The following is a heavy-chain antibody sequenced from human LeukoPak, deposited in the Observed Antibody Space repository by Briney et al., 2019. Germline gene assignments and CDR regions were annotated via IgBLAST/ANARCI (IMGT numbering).Heavy chain of an antibody. D-gene: IGHD1-26*01. Sequence: GGSLRLSCAASGFTFSSNWMHWVRQAPGKGLVWVSRSNEDGSTTNYADSVKGRFTISRDNAKNTLFLQMNSLTVDDTAVYYCVRDLGGRSGHWGQGTLVTVSS. CDR2: SNEDGSTT. CDR3: VRDLGGRSGH. V-gene: IGHV3-74*01. CDR1: GFTFSSNW. J-gene: IGHJ4*02.